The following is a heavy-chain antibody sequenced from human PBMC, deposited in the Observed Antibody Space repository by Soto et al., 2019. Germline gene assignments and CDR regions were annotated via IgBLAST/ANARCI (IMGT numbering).Heavy chain of an antibody. V-gene: IGHV3-66*01. CDR1: GFTVSSNY. Sequence: GGSLRLSCAASGFTVSSNYMSWVRQAPGKGLEWVSVIYSGGSTYYADSVKGRFTISRDNSKNTLYLQMNSLRAEDTAVYYCAKDGARYDYVWGSYSNWFDLWGQGTLVTVSS. J-gene: IGHJ5*02. D-gene: IGHD3-16*01. CDR3: AKDGARYDYVWGSYSNWFDL. CDR2: IYSGGST.